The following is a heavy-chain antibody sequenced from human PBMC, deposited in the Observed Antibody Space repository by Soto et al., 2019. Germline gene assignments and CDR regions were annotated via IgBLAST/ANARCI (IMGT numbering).Heavy chain of an antibody. Sequence: QVQLQQWGAGLLKPSETLSLTCAVYGGSFSGYYWSWIRQPPGKGLEWIGEINHSGSTNYNPSLKSRVTISVDTSKNQFSLKLSSVTAADTAAYYCARGYYYGSESYYYGMDVWGQGTTVTVSS. V-gene: IGHV4-34*01. J-gene: IGHJ6*02. D-gene: IGHD3-10*01. CDR3: ARGYYYGSESYYYGMDV. CDR2: INHSGST. CDR1: GGSFSGYY.